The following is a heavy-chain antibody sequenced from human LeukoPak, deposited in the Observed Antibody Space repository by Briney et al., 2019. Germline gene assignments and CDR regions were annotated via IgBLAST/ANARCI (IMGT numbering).Heavy chain of an antibody. CDR1: GFTFSSSA. D-gene: IGHD4-11*01. Sequence: GGSLRLSCAASGFTFSSSAMSWVRQAPGPGLEWVSAISGSGGSTYYADSVKGRFTISRDNSKNTLYLQMNSLRAEDTAVYYCAKGDYSNYFDYWGQGTLVTVSS. J-gene: IGHJ4*02. CDR2: ISGSGGST. V-gene: IGHV3-23*01. CDR3: AKGDYSNYFDY.